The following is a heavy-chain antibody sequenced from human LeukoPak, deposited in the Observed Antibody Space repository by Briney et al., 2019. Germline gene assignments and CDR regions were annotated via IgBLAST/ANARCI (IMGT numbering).Heavy chain of an antibody. Sequence: TSDTLSLACAVYGGSFSNYFWTWIRHAPGKALERIGEINDSGSTNYNSSLKSRVTISLDTSKNQFSLKLRSVTAEDTAVYYCARGRYCDNKRCYSSWRVFDHWGQGALVIVS. V-gene: IGHV4-34*01. CDR3: ARGRYCDNKRCYSSWRVFDH. D-gene: IGHD2/OR15-2a*01. J-gene: IGHJ4*02. CDR2: INDSGST. CDR1: GGSFSNYF.